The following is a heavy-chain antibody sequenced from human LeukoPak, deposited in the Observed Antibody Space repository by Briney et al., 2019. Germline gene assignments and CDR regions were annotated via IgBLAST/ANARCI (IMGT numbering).Heavy chain of an antibody. J-gene: IGHJ4*02. D-gene: IGHD3-3*01. CDR1: GFTFDDYA. Sequence: GGSLRLSCAASGFTFDDYAMHWVRQAPGKGLEWVSGISWNSGSIGYADSVKGRFTISRDNAKNSLYLQMNSLRAEDTALDYCAKAMGWSGYYIDYWGQGTLVTVSS. CDR3: AKAMGWSGYYIDY. CDR2: ISWNSGSI. V-gene: IGHV3-9*01.